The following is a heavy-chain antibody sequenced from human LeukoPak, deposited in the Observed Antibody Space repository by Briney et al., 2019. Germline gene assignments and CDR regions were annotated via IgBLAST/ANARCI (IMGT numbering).Heavy chain of an antibody. CDR3: ARVISRTLYNWFDP. D-gene: IGHD2/OR15-2a*01. CDR2: MNPNSGNT. V-gene: IGHV1-8*01. J-gene: IGHJ5*02. CDR1: GYTFTSYD. Sequence: ASVKVSCKASGYTFTSYDINWVRQATGQGRKWMGWMNPNSGNTGYAQKFQGRVTMTRNTSISTAYMELSSLRSEDTAVYYCARVISRTLYNWFDPWGQGTLVTVSS.